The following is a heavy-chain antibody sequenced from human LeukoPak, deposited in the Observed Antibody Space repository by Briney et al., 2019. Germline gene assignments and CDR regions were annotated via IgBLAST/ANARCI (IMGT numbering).Heavy chain of an antibody. Sequence: PGGSLRLSCAASGFTFSDYWMSWVRQAPGKGLEWGANIQPHGREKYFVDSVKDRFAISRHNAKNSLYLQMNSLRAEDTAVYYCAKVLSSTTRLTPFDFWGQGTLVTVSS. V-gene: IGHV3-7*01. CDR3: AKVLSSTTRLTPFDF. D-gene: IGHD2/OR15-2a*01. J-gene: IGHJ4*02. CDR1: GFTFSDYW. CDR2: IQPHGREK.